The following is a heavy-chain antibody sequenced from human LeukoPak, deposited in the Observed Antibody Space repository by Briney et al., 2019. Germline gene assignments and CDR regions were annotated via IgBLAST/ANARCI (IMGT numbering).Heavy chain of an antibody. CDR2: IYYSGST. J-gene: IGHJ4*02. CDR3: ARGLAPRSPFDY. V-gene: IGHV4-39*07. CDR1: GGSISSSSYY. Sequence: SETLSLTCTVSGGSISSSSYYWGWIRQPPGRGQEWIGSIYYSGSTYYNPSLKSRVTISVDTSKNQFSLKLSSVTAADTAVYYCARGLAPRSPFDYWGLGTLVTVSS. D-gene: IGHD3-9*01.